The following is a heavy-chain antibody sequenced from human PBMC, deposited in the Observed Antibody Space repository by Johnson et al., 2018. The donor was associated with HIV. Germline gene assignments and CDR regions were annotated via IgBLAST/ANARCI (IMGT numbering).Heavy chain of an antibody. Sequence: VQLVESGGGVVQPGRSLRLSCAASGFTFSSYAMHWVRQAPGKGLEWVAVISYDGSNKYYADFVKGRFTISRDNSKDTLYLQMNSLRAEDTAVYYCAKVRSNPWGDAFDIWGQGTVVTVSS. CDR1: GFTFSSYA. V-gene: IGHV3-30*04. D-gene: IGHD3-16*01. CDR2: ISYDGSNK. CDR3: AKVRSNPWGDAFDI. J-gene: IGHJ3*02.